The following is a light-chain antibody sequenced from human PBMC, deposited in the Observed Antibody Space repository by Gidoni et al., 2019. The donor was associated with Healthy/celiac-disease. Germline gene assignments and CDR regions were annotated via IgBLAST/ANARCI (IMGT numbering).Light chain of an antibody. Sequence: QSVLPQPPSASGTPGQRVTISCSGSSSNIGSNTVNWYQQLPGSAPKLLSYSHNQRPSGVPDRFSGSKSGTSASLAISGLQSEDEADYYCAAWDDSLNGPVFGGGTKLTVL. CDR2: SHN. CDR1: SSNIGSNT. CDR3: AAWDDSLNGPV. V-gene: IGLV1-44*01. J-gene: IGLJ2*01.